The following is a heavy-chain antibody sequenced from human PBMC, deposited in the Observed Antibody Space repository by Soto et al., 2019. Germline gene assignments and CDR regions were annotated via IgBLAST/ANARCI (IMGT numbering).Heavy chain of an antibody. V-gene: IGHV1-2*02. J-gene: IGHJ4*02. D-gene: IGHD5-12*01. CDR2: IGPETGAT. CDR3: GRGRSGQIVVFY. Sequence: QVQLVQSGAEVKKPGASVKVSCKASGYTFTGHYLHWVRQAPEQGPEWMGEIGPETGATRYAQKFRGRVTMTRDMSITTVYMELNNLSPDDTAVYYCGRGRSGQIVVFYWGQGTPVTVSS. CDR1: GYTFTGHY.